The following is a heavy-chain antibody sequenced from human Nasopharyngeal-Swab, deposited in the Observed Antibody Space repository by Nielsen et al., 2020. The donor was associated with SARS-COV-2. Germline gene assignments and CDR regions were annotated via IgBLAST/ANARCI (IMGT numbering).Heavy chain of an antibody. D-gene: IGHD6-19*01. J-gene: IGHJ6*02. CDR1: GYTFTGYY. CDR2: INPNSGGT. CDR3: ARGGYSSGWPDRYGMDV. V-gene: IGHV1-2*04. Sequence: ASVKVSCKASGYTFTGYYMHWGRQAPGQGLEWMGWINPNSGGTNYAQKFQGWVTMTRDTSISTAYMELSRLRSDDTAVYYCARGGYSSGWPDRYGMDVWGQGTTVTVSS.